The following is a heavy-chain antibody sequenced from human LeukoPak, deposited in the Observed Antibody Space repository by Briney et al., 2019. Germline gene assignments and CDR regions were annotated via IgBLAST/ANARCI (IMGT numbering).Heavy chain of an antibody. CDR2: NNPSGGST. CDR3: ARDSLSYGMDV. V-gene: IGHV1-46*01. Sequence: GASVKVSCKASGYTFTSYYMHWVRQAPGQGLEWMGINNPSGGSTSYAQKFQGRVTMTRDTSTSTVYMELSSLRSEDTAVYYCARDSLSYGMDVWGQGTTVTVSS. CDR1: GYTFTSYY. J-gene: IGHJ6*02.